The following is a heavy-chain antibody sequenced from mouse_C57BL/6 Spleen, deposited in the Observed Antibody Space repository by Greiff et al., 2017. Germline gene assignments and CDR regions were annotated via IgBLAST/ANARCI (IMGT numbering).Heavy chain of an antibody. CDR2: ISDGGSYT. J-gene: IGHJ2*01. V-gene: IGHV5-4*01. D-gene: IGHD2-2*01. Sequence: EVKLVESGGGLVKPGGSLKLSCAASGFTFSSYAMSWVRQTPEKRLEWVATISDGGSYTYYPDNVKGRFTISRDNAKNNLYLQMSHLKSEDTAMYYCAREMVTTGGFDYWGQGTTLTVSS. CDR3: AREMVTTGGFDY. CDR1: GFTFSSYA.